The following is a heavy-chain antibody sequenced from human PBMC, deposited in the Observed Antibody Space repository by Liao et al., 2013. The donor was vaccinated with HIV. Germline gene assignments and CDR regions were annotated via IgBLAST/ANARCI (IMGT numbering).Heavy chain of an antibody. V-gene: IGHV4-4*07. Sequence: QVQLHASGPGLVKPSETLSLTCTVSGGSISTYYWSWVRQPAGKGLEWIGRIHISGNTNYNPSLKSRVNMSVDTSKNQFSLKLSSVTAADTAVYYCAREEFTSSLTIQLDYYYYYMDVWGRGTTVTVTS. CDR2: IHISGNT. CDR3: AREEFTSSLTIQLDYYYYYMDV. J-gene: IGHJ6*03. D-gene: IGHD3-3*01. CDR1: GGSISTYY.